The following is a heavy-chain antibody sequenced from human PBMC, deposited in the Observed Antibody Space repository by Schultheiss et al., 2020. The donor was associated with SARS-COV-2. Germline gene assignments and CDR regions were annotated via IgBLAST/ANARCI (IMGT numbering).Heavy chain of an antibody. CDR1: GFTFSSYA. CDR3: ARDSLDYYDSTEAFDI. D-gene: IGHD3-22*01. V-gene: IGHV3-30*04. CDR2: ISYDGTNK. Sequence: GGSLRLSCAASGFTFSSYAMHWVRQAPGKGLEWVAVISYDGTNKYYADYVKGRFTISRDNSKNTLYLQMNSLRAEDTAVYYCARDSLDYYDSTEAFDIWGQGTMVTVSS. J-gene: IGHJ3*02.